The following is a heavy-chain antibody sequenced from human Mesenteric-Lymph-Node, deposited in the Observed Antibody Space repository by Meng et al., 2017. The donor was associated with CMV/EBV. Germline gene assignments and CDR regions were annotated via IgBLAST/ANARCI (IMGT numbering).Heavy chain of an antibody. V-gene: IGHV3-23*01. CDR2: ISGSGGFP. CDR3: VRHIGARGAFDI. Sequence: GESLKISCAASGFTFSSYSMNWVRQAPGKGLEWVSAISGSGGFPNYADSVKGRFTISRDNSKNTVYLQMSSLRADDTATYYCVRHIGARGAFDIWGQGTVVTVSS. D-gene: IGHD6-6*01. J-gene: IGHJ3*02. CDR1: GFTFSSYS.